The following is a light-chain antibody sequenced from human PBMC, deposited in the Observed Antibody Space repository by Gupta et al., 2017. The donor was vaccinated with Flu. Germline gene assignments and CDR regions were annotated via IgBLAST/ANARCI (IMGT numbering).Light chain of an antibody. CDR3: MQGAHWPWA. Sequence: ISGMSRLGLVHGNRNTYLHWLQQRPCQSPRRLIYLVSYRDAGVPDRFSGSGSGTEFTLRISSVKAEDVGVYYCMQGAHWPWAFGQGTKVEIK. CDR1: LGLVHGNRNTY. CDR2: LVS. V-gene: IGKV2-30*02. J-gene: IGKJ1*01.